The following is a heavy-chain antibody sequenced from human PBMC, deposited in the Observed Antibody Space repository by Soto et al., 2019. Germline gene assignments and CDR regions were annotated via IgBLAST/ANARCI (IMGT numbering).Heavy chain of an antibody. CDR1: GFSLAGYY. J-gene: IGHJ4*02. CDR2: ISISNTYI. V-gene: IGHV3-21*06. D-gene: IGHD6-13*01. CDR3: VRQYSSSSPFDF. Sequence: GSLRLSCAASGFSLAGYYMNWVRQAPGKGLEWVSCISISNTYIYYSDSVKGRFTISRDNAENSLYLDMSNLRADDTATYFCVRQYSSSSPFDFWGPGTLVTVSS.